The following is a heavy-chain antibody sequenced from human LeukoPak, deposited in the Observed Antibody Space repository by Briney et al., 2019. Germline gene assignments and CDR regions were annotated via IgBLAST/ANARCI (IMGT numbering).Heavy chain of an antibody. J-gene: IGHJ5*01. CDR1: GESFSGYY. V-gene: IGHV4-34*12. CDR3: ARRVGFYGSGSLNYFDP. CDR2: IFRTGST. D-gene: IGHD3-10*01. Sequence: KSSETLSLTCVVYGESFSGYYWTWIRQPPGKGLEWIGSIFRTGSTYYSASLKSRVSISVDTSKNHIALKLTSVTASDTAVYFCARRVGFYGSGSLNYFDPWGQGILVSVS.